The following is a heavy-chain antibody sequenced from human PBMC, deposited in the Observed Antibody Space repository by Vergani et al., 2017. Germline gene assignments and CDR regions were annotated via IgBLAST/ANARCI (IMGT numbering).Heavy chain of an antibody. J-gene: IGHJ4*02. Sequence: EVQLVESGGGLVQPGGSLRLSCAASGFTFSSYEMNWVRQAPGKGLEWVSYISSSGSTIYDADSVKGRFTISRDNAKNSLYLQMNSLRAEDTAVYYCATHDYGGSPDYWGQGTLVTVSS. CDR1: GFTFSSYE. D-gene: IGHD4-23*01. CDR3: ATHDYGGSPDY. V-gene: IGHV3-48*03. CDR2: ISSSGSTI.